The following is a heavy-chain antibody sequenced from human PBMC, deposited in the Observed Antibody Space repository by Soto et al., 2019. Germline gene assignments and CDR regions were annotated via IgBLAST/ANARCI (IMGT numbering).Heavy chain of an antibody. CDR3: TTGFLELRSDX. CDR1: GFTFSNAW. V-gene: IGHV3-15*01. J-gene: IGHJ4*02. CDR2: IKSKTDGGTT. D-gene: IGHD1-26*01. Sequence: GGSLRLSCAASGFTFSNAWMSWVRQAPGKGLEWVFRIKSKTDGGTTDYAAPVKCRFTISRYDSKNTLYLQMNSLKPEDTAVYCCTTGFLELRSDXWGQGTMVTVS.